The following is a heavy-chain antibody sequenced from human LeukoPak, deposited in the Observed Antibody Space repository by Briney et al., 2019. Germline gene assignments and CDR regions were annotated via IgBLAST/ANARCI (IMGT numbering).Heavy chain of an antibody. CDR2: INHSGST. D-gene: IGHD2-15*01. CDR3: ARGYCSGGSCYSGWYYYYYMDV. CDR1: GFTFSNYG. J-gene: IGHJ6*03. Sequence: PGGSLRLSCAASGFTFSNYGMHWVRQAPGKGLEWIGEINHSGSTNYNPSLKSRVTISVDTSKNQFSLKLSSVTAADTAVYYCARGYCSGGSCYSGWYYYYYMDVWGKGTTVTASS. V-gene: IGHV4-34*01.